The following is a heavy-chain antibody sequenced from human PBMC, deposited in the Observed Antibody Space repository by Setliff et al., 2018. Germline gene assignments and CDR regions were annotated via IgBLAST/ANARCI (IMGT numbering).Heavy chain of an antibody. V-gene: IGHV5-51*01. CDR3: ARLGSSSWYNDVFDF. CDR2: IHPADYDT. J-gene: IGHJ3*01. Sequence: PGESLKISCKVSGNGFTDLWIAWVRQTPGKGLEWMGIIHPADYDTRYSPSLQGQVTFSADRSISTAHLQWDSLKASDTAMYYCARLGSSSWYNDVFDFWGPGTMVTVSS. D-gene: IGHD6-13*01. CDR1: GNGFTDLW.